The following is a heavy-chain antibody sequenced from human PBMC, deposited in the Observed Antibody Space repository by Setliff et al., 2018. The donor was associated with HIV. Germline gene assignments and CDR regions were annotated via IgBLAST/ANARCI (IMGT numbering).Heavy chain of an antibody. Sequence: TLSLTCTVSTYSFSSDYYWGWIRQPPGKGLEWIASIYHSGSTYYNPFLNSRVSISLDTSKTQFSLKLASVTAADTATYYCARHKSGEDWLDPWGQGTLVTVSS. CDR3: ARHKSGEDWLDP. D-gene: IGHD5-12*01. J-gene: IGHJ5*02. CDR1: TYSFSSDYY. V-gene: IGHV4-38-2*02. CDR2: IYHSGST.